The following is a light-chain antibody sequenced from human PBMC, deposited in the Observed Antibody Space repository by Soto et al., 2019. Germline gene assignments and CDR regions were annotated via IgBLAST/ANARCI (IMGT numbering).Light chain of an antibody. Sequence: EIVLTRSPGTLSLSPGERATLSCRASQSVSSSYLAWYQQKPGQAPRLLIYGASSRATGIPDRFSGSGSGTDFTLTISSLQPEDFASFYCQQSFSTPPTFGQGTKLAIK. V-gene: IGKV3-20*01. CDR2: GAS. CDR3: QQSFSTPPT. CDR1: QSVSSSY. J-gene: IGKJ2*01.